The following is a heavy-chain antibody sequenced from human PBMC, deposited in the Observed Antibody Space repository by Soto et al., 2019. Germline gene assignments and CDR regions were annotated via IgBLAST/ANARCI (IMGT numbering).Heavy chain of an antibody. CDR1: GGTFNSYT. CDR3: ARSPGVVMAGNNWFDP. V-gene: IGHV1-69*02. Sequence: GASVKVSCKASGGTFNSYTFTWLRQAPGQGLEWMGRIIPILTIPNYAQKFQGRVTITADKSTGTTYMELNSLTSEDTAVYYCARSPGVVMAGNNWFDPWGQGTLVTVS. J-gene: IGHJ5*02. CDR2: IIPILTIP. D-gene: IGHD2-21*01.